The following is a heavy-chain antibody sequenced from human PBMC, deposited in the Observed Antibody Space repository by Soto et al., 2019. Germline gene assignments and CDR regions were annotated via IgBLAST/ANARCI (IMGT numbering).Heavy chain of an antibody. Sequence: QIQLVQSGPDVKKPGASVKVSCKASGYTFSTYGLSWVRQAPGQGLEWMGWISGYNGRTNYAQKFRGRVTLTTDTAASKDDMELRSLRPDDTAMYYCARDNRKELWVEGLNAMDVWGQGTTVTVSS. J-gene: IGHJ6*02. CDR2: ISGYNGRT. V-gene: IGHV1-18*01. D-gene: IGHD3-10*01. CDR1: GYTFSTYG. CDR3: ARDNRKELWVEGLNAMDV.